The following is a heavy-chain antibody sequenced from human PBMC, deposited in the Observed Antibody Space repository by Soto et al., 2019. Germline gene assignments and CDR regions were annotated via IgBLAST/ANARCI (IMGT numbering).Heavy chain of an antibody. CDR3: ARAPGEGRVAHFAY. J-gene: IGHJ4*02. CDR1: GFPSRTYA. D-gene: IGHD4-17*01. V-gene: IGHV3-30*04. CDR2: ISNGGNYK. Sequence: VGSLRLSGAMSGFPSRTYAIHWVSQARGKGLEWVAGISNGGNYKYYADSFNGRFTVSRADSESTVYLQMNRLRPDDTAVFYCARAPGEGRVAHFAYWGQGTLVTVSS.